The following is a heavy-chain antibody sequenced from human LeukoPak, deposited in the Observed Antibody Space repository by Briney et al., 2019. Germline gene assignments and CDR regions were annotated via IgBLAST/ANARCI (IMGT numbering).Heavy chain of an antibody. D-gene: IGHD3-16*02. Sequence: GASLRISCKGSGSRFTSYWISWVRQMPGKGLEWMGRIDPSDSYTNYSPSFQGHVTISADKSISTAYLQWSSLKASDTAMYYCELRLGELSDDYYYYGMDVWGKGTTVTGSS. CDR1: GSRFTSYW. CDR2: IDPSDSYT. V-gene: IGHV5-10-1*01. J-gene: IGHJ6*04. CDR3: ELRLGELSDDYYYYGMDV.